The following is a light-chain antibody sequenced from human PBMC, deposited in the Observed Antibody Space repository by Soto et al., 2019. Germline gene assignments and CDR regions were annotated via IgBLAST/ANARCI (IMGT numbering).Light chain of an antibody. CDR3: QHYNSYSEA. CDR2: KAS. CDR1: QTISSW. Sequence: DVQMTQTPSTLSGSVVVRVTITCRASQTISSWLAWYQQKPGKAPKLLIYKASTLKSGVPSRFSGSGSGTEFTLTISSLQPDDFATYYCQHYNSYSEAFGQGTKVDI. J-gene: IGKJ1*01. V-gene: IGKV1-5*03.